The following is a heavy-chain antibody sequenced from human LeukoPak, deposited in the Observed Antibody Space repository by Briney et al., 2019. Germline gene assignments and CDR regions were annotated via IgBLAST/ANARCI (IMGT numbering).Heavy chain of an antibody. CDR1: GYTFTSYG. J-gene: IGHJ6*02. CDR3: ARDSLSTTPYYYYGMDV. CDR2: ISAYNGNT. Sequence: GASVTVSCKASGYTFTSYGISWVRQAPGQGLEWMGWISAYNGNTNYAQKLQGRVTMTTDTSTSTAYMELRSLRSDDTAVYYCARDSLSTTPYYYYGMDVWGQGTTVTVSS. V-gene: IGHV1-18*01. D-gene: IGHD2-2*01.